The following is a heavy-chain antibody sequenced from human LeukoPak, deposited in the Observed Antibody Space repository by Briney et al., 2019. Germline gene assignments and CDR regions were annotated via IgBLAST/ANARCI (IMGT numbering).Heavy chain of an antibody. CDR2: IYYSGST. D-gene: IGHD3-10*01. V-gene: IGHV4-39*01. Sequence: SETLSLTCTVSGGSISSSSYYWGWIRQPPGKGLEWIGSIYYSGSTYYNPSLKSRVTISVDTSKNQFSLKLSSVTAADTAVYYCARLTELLLFGETATGGLFDYWGQGTLVTVSS. CDR1: GGSISSSSYY. CDR3: ARLTELLLFGETATGGLFDY. J-gene: IGHJ4*02.